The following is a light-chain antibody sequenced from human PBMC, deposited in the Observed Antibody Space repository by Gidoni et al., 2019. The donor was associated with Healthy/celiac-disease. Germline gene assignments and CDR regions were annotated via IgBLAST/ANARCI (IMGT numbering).Light chain of an antibody. V-gene: IGKV3-11*01. CDR1: QSVSSY. CDR3: QQRSNWPPT. J-gene: IGKJ4*01. CDR2: DAS. Sequence: EIVLTQSPATLSLSSGERATLSCRASQSVSSYLAWYQQKPGQAPRLLIYDASNRATGIPARFSGSGSGTDFTLTISSLEPEDFAGYYCQQRSNWPPTFGGGTKVEIK.